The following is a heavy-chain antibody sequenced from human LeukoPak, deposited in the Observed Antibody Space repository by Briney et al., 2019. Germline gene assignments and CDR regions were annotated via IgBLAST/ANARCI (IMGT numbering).Heavy chain of an antibody. V-gene: IGHV4-39*01. D-gene: IGHD1-26*01. J-gene: IGHJ5*02. CDR3: ARHEYSGSYYGLSWFDP. CDR2: IYYSGST. CDR1: GGSVSSSGYY. Sequence: SETLSLTCTVSGGSVSSSGYYWGWIRQPPGKGLEWIASIYYSGSTYYNPSLKSRVTISVDTSKNQLSLKLSSLTAADTAVYYCARHEYSGSYYGLSWFDPWGQGTLVTVSS.